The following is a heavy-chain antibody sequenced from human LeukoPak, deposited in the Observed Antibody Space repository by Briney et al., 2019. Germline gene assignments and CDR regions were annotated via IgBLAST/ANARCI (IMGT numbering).Heavy chain of an antibody. CDR1: GFTFSSYS. Sequence: GESLRLSCAASGFTFSSYSMNWVRQAPGKGLEWVSSISSSSSYIYYADSVKGRFTISRDNAKNSLYLQMNSLRAEDTAVYYCARDLFVRRYFDYWGQGTLVTVSS. D-gene: IGHD3-10*01. V-gene: IGHV3-21*01. CDR2: ISSSSSYI. J-gene: IGHJ4*02. CDR3: ARDLFVRRYFDY.